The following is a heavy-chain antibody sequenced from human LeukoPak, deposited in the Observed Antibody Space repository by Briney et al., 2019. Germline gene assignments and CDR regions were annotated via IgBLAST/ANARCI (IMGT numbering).Heavy chain of an antibody. V-gene: IGHV4-59*12. CDR2: IYYSGES. Sequence: SETLSLTCTVSGASISSNYWSWIRQSPGKGLEWIAYIYYSGESNYNPSLKSRVTISLDTSKNQFSLKLSSVTAADTAVYYCARGLGFWSGYVHFNYRHFAFDIWGQGTMVTVSS. D-gene: IGHD3-3*01. CDR3: ARGLGFWSGYVHFNYRHFAFDI. J-gene: IGHJ3*02. CDR1: GASISSNY.